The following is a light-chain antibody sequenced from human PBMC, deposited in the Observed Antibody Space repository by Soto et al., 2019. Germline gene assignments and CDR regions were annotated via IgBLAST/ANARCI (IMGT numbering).Light chain of an antibody. J-gene: IGKJ5*01. CDR3: QQNTIAHGIT. CDR1: QGVGNKY. Sequence: EIALTQSPGTLSLSPGERATLSCRASQGVGNKYLAWYQQRPGQAPSLLIYAASSRATGVPDRFSGSWSGTDFTLTISRLEPEDFAVYYCQQNTIAHGITFGQGTRLQMK. V-gene: IGKV3-20*01. CDR2: AAS.